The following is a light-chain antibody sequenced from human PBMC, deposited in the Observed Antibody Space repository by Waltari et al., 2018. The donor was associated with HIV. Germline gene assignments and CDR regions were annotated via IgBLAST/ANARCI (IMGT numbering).Light chain of an antibody. CDR1: QSISSW. V-gene: IGKV1-5*03. J-gene: IGKJ1*01. CDR2: KAS. CDR3: QQYNSLWT. Sequence: DIQMTQSPSTLSASVGDRVHITCRASQSISSWLSWYQQKPGKAPKLLIYKASSLESGVPSRFSGSGSGTEFTLTISSLQPDDFATYYCQQYNSLWTFGQGTKVEIK.